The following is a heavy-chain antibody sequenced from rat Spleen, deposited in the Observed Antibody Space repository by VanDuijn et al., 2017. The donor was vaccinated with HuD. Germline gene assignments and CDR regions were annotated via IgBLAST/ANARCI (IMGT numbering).Heavy chain of an antibody. CDR2: ISYDGSST. J-gene: IGHJ2*01. CDR3: ARRGYNYYFDY. V-gene: IGHV5-7*01. Sequence: EVQLVESGGGLVQPGRSLKLSCAASGFTFSDYYMAWVRQAPAKGLEWVATISYDGSSTYYPDSVKGRFTVSRDIAENTLYLQMTSLRSEDTATYYCARRGYNYYFDYWGQGVMVTVSS. CDR1: GFTFSDYY. D-gene: IGHD1-4*01.